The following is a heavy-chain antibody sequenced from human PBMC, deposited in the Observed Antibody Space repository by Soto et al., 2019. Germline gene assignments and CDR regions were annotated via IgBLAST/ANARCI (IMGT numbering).Heavy chain of an antibody. V-gene: IGHV3-30-3*01. Sequence: GGSLRLSCAASGFTFRNYAMHWVRQAPGKGLEWVATISYDGDNKYYTDSVKGPFTISRDNSKDTLYLQMNSLRPEDTAVYYCARPWGQLSTYYYGMDTWGQGTTVTVSS. D-gene: IGHD3-16*01. CDR2: ISYDGDNK. J-gene: IGHJ6*02. CDR1: GFTFRNYA. CDR3: ARPWGQLSTYYYGMDT.